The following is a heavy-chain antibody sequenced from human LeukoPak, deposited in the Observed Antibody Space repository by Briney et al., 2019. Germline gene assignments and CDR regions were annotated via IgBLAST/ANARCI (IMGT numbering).Heavy chain of an antibody. Sequence: PSETMSLTCAVYGGSFSGYYWSWIRQPPGKGLEWIGDINHSGSTNYNPSLKSRVTISVDTSKNQFSLKLSSVTAADTAVYYCARAAYCSGGSCYYNYYGMDVWGKGTTVTVSS. CDR1: GGSFSGYY. CDR2: INHSGST. J-gene: IGHJ6*04. D-gene: IGHD2-15*01. V-gene: IGHV4-34*01. CDR3: ARAAYCSGGSCYYNYYGMDV.